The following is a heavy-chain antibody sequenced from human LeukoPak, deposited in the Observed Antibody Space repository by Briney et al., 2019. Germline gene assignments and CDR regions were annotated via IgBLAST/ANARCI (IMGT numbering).Heavy chain of an antibody. Sequence: GGSLRLSCAASGFTFSSYSMNWVRQAPGKGLEWVSYISSSSSTIYYADSMKGRFTISRDNAKNSLYLQMNSLRAKDTAVYYCARESHILTGCPDYWGQGTLVTVSS. CDR3: ARESHILTGCPDY. CDR1: GFTFSSYS. J-gene: IGHJ4*02. V-gene: IGHV3-48*01. CDR2: ISSSSSTI. D-gene: IGHD3-9*01.